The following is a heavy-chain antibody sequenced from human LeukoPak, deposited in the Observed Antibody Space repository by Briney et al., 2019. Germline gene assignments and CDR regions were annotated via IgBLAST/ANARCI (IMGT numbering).Heavy chain of an antibody. V-gene: IGHV4-59*13. Sequence: SETLSLTCTVSGASISPYFWNWIRQTPGRGLECIGYISYSGTTDYNPSLKSRVTLSVDTSINQLSLKLSSVTAADTALYYCARGPWTTVTSFDYWGQGALVTVSS. J-gene: IGHJ4*02. CDR3: ARGPWTTVTSFDY. CDR2: ISYSGTT. CDR1: GASISPYF. D-gene: IGHD4-17*01.